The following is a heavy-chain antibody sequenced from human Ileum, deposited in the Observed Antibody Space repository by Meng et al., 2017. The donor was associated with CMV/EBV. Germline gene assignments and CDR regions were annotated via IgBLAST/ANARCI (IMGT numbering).Heavy chain of an antibody. V-gene: IGHV4-59*01. Sequence: SETLSLTCTVSGASSSSYYWSWIRQSPGKGLEWIGYVHNSGITKYNPSLESRVSLSVDMSRNQYSLRLTSVTAADTAIYYCAFSGSSVGNWKYYLDYWGQGALVTVSS. CDR1: GASSSSYY. CDR3: AFSGSSVGNWKYYLDY. CDR2: VHNSGIT. J-gene: IGHJ4*02. D-gene: IGHD1-1*01.